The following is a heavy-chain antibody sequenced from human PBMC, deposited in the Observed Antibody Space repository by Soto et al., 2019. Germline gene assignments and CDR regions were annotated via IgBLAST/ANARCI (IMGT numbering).Heavy chain of an antibody. D-gene: IGHD6-25*01. CDR1: GGTFNSYT. V-gene: IGHV1-69*13. CDR2: VIPFFGTT. Sequence: ASVKVSCKASGGTFNSYTISWVRQAPGQGLEWMGGVIPFFGTTHYAQTFEGRVTITADASTSTAYLELSSLRSEDTAVFYCARGRMAAAATGYYYSSLDVWGQGTTVTVSS. J-gene: IGHJ6*02. CDR3: ARGRMAAAATGYYYSSLDV.